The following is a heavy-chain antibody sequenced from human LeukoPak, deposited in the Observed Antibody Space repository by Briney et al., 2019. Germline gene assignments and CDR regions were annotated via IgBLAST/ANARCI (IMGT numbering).Heavy chain of an antibody. V-gene: IGHV4-59*01. D-gene: IGHD3-16*01. CDR1: GGSISSYY. CDR2: IYYSGST. J-gene: IGHJ4*02. CDR3: ARVGDYALKD. Sequence: SETLSLTCTVPGGSISSYYWSWIRQPPGKGLEWIGYIYYSGSTNYNPSLKSRVTISVDTSKNQFSLKLSSVTAADTAVYYCARVGDYALKDWGQGTLVTVSS.